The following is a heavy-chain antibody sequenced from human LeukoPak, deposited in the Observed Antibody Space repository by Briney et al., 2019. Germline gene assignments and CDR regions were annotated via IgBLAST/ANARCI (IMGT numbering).Heavy chain of an antibody. CDR1: GXXIXXXY. CDR3: AREKMTTITTIDY. V-gene: IGHV4-4*07. CDR2: IYISGTP. D-gene: IGHD4-11*01. Sequence: PSETLSLTCSVXGXXIXXXYXXXXXXPXGXGLXWIGRIYISGTPNYNPSLRGRVTMSIDTSMNQFSLKLTSVTAADTAVYYCAREKMTTITTIDYWGQGTLVTVSS. J-gene: IGHJ4*02.